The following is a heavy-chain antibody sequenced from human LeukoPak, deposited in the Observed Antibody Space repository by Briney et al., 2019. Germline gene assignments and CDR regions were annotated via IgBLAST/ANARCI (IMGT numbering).Heavy chain of an antibody. CDR1: GGSISSYY. Sequence: PSETLSLTCTVSGGSISSYYWSWIRQPPGKGLEWIGEINHSGSTNYNPSLKSRVTISVDTSKNQFSLKLSSVTAADTAVYYCARERRVVLRLGELSPNYYFDYWGQGTLVTVSS. CDR2: INHSGST. D-gene: IGHD3-16*02. CDR3: ARERRVVLRLGELSPNYYFDY. J-gene: IGHJ4*02. V-gene: IGHV4-34*01.